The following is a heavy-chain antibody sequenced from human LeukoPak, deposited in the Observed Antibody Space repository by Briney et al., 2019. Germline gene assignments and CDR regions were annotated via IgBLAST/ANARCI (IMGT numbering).Heavy chain of an antibody. CDR2: INTDGRST. D-gene: IGHD3-9*01. J-gene: IGHJ4*02. CDR3: AREPVQAYFDILTGPVVPY. CDR1: GFTFSSYW. V-gene: IGHV3-74*01. Sequence: GGSLRLSCAASGFTFSSYWMHWVRQAPGKGLVWVSRINTDGRSTSYADSVKGRFTISRDNAKNTLYLQMNSLRAEDTAVYYCAREPVQAYFDILTGPVVPYWGQGILVTVSS.